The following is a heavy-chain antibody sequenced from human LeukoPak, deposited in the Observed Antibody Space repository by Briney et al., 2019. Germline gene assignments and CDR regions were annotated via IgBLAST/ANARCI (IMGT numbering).Heavy chain of an antibody. CDR1: GGSISSSSYY. D-gene: IGHD6-25*01. V-gene: IGHV4-39*07. Sequence: SETLSLTCTVSGGSISSSSYYWGWIRHPPGKGLEWIGSIYYSGSTYYNPSLKSRVTISVDTSKNQFSLKLSSVTAADTAVYYCARDRGSSGWVDYWGQGTLVTVSS. CDR3: ARDRGSSGWVDY. J-gene: IGHJ4*02. CDR2: IYYSGST.